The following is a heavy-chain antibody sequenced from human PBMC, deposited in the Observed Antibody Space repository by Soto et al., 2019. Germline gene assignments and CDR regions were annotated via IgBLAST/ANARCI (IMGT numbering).Heavy chain of an antibody. V-gene: IGHV4-39*01. CDR3: ASPAGADHTFDD. J-gene: IGHJ4*02. Sequence: SETLSLTCAVSGGSITSSSYYWGWIRQAPGRGLEWIGTIYYRGSTYYNPSLESRVSISADTSKNQLSLNLRSVTAADTAVYYCASPAGADHTFDDWGQGILVTVSS. CDR2: IYYRGST. CDR1: GGSITSSSYY.